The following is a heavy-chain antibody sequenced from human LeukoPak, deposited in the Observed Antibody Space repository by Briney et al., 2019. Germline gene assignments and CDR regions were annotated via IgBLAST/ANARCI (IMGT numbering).Heavy chain of an antibody. Sequence: GGSLRLSCAASGFTFDDHTMHWVRQAPGKGLEGVSLISWDGGVTKYAGSVKGRFTISRDNTKKSLYLQMNSLRTEDTALYYCAKSDHSGDGFNYDYWGQGTLVTVSS. J-gene: IGHJ4*02. CDR2: ISWDGGVT. D-gene: IGHD5-24*01. V-gene: IGHV3-43*01. CDR3: AKSDHSGDGFNYDY. CDR1: GFTFDDHT.